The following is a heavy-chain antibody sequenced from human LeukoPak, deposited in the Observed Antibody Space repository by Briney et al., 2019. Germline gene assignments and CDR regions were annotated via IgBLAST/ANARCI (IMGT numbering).Heavy chain of an antibody. J-gene: IGHJ4*02. CDR2: ISSSGSTI. Sequence: GGSLRLPCAASGFTFSSYEMNWVRQAPGKGLEWVSYISSSGSTIYYADSVKGRFTISRDNAKKSLYLQMNSLRAEDTAVYYCARRLPGITVAGYDYWGQGTLVTVSS. V-gene: IGHV3-48*03. D-gene: IGHD6-13*01. CDR3: ARRLPGITVAGYDY. CDR1: GFTFSSYE.